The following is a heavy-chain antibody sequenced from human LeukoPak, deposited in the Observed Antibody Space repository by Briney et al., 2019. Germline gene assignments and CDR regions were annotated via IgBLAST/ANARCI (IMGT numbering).Heavy chain of an antibody. Sequence: SETLSLTCTVSGGSISGYYWHWIRQPPGMGLEWIGYINYSGSTDYNPSLKSRVTISVDTPKNQFSLNLRSVTAADTAVYYCAREYSSFEYWGQGILVTVSS. CDR2: INYSGST. CDR3: AREYSSFEY. J-gene: IGHJ4*02. V-gene: IGHV4-59*01. D-gene: IGHD3-22*01. CDR1: GGSISGYY.